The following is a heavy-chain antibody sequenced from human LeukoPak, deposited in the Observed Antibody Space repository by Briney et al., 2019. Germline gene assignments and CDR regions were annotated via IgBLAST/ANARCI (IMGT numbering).Heavy chain of an antibody. Sequence: PGGSLRLSCAGSGFTYSNAWMNWVRQAPGKGLEWVGRIKSKYDGGTTEYAAPVKGRFTISRDDSKNMVYLQMNSLRTEDAAVYYCATGGRYLDYWGKGTPVTVSS. D-gene: IGHD1-26*01. J-gene: IGHJ4*02. CDR2: IKSKYDGGTT. CDR1: GFTYSNAW. CDR3: ATGGRYLDY. V-gene: IGHV3-15*01.